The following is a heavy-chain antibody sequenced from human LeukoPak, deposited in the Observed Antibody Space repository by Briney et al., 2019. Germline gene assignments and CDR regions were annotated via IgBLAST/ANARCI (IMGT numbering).Heavy chain of an antibody. J-gene: IGHJ6*03. D-gene: IGHD3-10*01. CDR1: GGSISSYY. CDR3: AVTMVRGVIIRPYYYMDV. CDR2: IYTSGST. Sequence: SETLSLTCTVSGGSISSYYWSWIRQPAGKGLEWIGRIYTSGSTNYNPSLKSRVTISVDTSKNQFSLKLSSVTAADTAVYYCAVTMVRGVIIRPYYYMDVWGKGTTVTVSS. V-gene: IGHV4-4*07.